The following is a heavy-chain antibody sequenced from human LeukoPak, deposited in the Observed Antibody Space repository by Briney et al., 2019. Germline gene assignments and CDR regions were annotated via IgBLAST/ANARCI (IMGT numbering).Heavy chain of an antibody. V-gene: IGHV3-30*01. J-gene: IGHJ4*02. Sequence: QPGRSLRLSCAASGFTFSSYAMHWVRQAPGKGLEWVAVISYDGSNKYYADSVKGRFTISRDNSKNTLYLQMNSLRSEDTAVYYCARGDGTLYYFDYWGQGTLVTVSS. CDR2: ISYDGSNK. CDR3: ARGDGTLYYFDY. CDR1: GFTFSSYA. D-gene: IGHD1-1*01.